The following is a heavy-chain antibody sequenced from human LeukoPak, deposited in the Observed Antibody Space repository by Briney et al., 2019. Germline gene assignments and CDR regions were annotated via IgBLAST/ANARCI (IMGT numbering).Heavy chain of an antibody. V-gene: IGHV4-59*08. D-gene: IGHD2-15*01. J-gene: IGHJ1*01. CDR3: ATLRYCSGGSCFPKYFQH. CDR2: IYYSGST. CDR1: GGSISTYY. Sequence: SETLSLTCTVSGGSISTYYWSWIRQPPGKGLEWIGYIYYSGSTGYNPSLKSRVTISVDTSKNQFSLKLTSVTAADTAMYYRATLRYCSGGSCFPKYFQHWGQGTLVTVSS.